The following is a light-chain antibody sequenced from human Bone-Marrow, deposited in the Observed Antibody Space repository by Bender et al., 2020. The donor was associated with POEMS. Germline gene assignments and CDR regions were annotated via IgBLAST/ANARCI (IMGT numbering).Light chain of an antibody. CDR3: SSWDDSLSGWV. V-gene: IGLV1-40*01. J-gene: IGLJ3*02. Sequence: QSALTQPPSVSGAPGQRVTISCTGNSSNIGAGYDVHWYQQLPGKAPKLLIYGNDNRSPGVPDRFSASKSDTSDSLAISDIQSEDEGDYYCSSWDDSLSGWVFGGGTKLTVL. CDR1: SSNIGAGYD. CDR2: GND.